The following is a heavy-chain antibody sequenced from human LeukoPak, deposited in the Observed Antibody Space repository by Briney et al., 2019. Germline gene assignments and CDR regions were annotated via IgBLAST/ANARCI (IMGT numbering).Heavy chain of an antibody. V-gene: IGHV3-30-3*01. CDR3: AKGVSSSWSNDAFDI. J-gene: IGHJ3*02. D-gene: IGHD6-13*01. CDR2: MAYDGSNK. CDR1: GFTFSSYA. Sequence: HPGRSLRLSCAASGFTFSSYAMHWVRQAPGKGLEWVAVMAYDGSNKYYADSLKGRFTISRDNSKNTLYLQMNSLRADDTAVYYCAKGVSSSWSNDAFDIWGQGTMVTVSS.